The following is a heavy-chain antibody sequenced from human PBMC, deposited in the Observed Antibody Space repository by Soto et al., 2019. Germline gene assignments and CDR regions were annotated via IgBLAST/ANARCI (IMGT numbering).Heavy chain of an antibody. CDR1: GFIFSSHA. CDR3: ARDDEGGSDCDLGY. CDR2: ISSDGSNK. V-gene: IGHV3-30-3*01. J-gene: IGHJ4*02. D-gene: IGHD1-26*01. Sequence: QVQLVESGGGVVQPGRSLRLSCAVSGFIFSSHAMHWVRQAPGKGLEWVTLISSDGSNKYYADSVKGRFTTSRDNSKHTMYLQMNSLRVEDTAVYYCARDDEGGSDCDLGYWGQGALVTVSS.